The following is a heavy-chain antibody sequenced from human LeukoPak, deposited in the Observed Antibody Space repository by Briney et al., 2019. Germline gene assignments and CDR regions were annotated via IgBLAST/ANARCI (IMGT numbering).Heavy chain of an antibody. CDR1: GITVSSNY. CDR2: VSGSGGST. Sequence: GGSLRLSCAASGITVSSNYMSWVRQAPGKGLEWVSTVSGSGGSTYYADSVKGRFTISRDNSKNTLYLQMNSLRAEDTAVYYCAKGSFTYCGRDCYPFDYWGQGTLVTVSS. J-gene: IGHJ4*02. CDR3: AKGSFTYCGRDCYPFDY. D-gene: IGHD2-21*02. V-gene: IGHV3-23*01.